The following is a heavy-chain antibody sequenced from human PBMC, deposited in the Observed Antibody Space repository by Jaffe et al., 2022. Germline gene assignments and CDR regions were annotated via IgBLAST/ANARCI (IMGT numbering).Heavy chain of an antibody. CDR3: ARGQYIVVVVAATYYDAFDI. V-gene: IGHV1-2*06. CDR1: GYTFTGYY. Sequence: QVQLVQSGAEVKKPGASVKVSCKASGYTFTGYYMHWVRQAPGQGLEWMGRINPNSGGTNYAQKFQGRVTMTRDTSISTAYMELSRLRSDDTAVYYCARGQYIVVVVAATYYDAFDIWGQGTMVTVSS. CDR2: INPNSGGT. J-gene: IGHJ3*02. D-gene: IGHD2-15*01.